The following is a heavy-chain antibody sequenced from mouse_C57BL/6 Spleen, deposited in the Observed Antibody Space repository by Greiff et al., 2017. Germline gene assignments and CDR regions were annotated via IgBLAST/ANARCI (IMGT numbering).Heavy chain of an antibody. CDR1: GFTFSDYY. J-gene: IGHJ2*01. CDR2: INYDGSST. Sequence: EVKLMESEGGLVQPGSSMKLSCTASGFTFSDYYMAWVRQVPEKGLEWVANINYDGSSTYYLDSLKSRFIISRDNAKNILYLQMSSLKSEDTATYYCARDRLHYFDYWGQGTTLTVAS. V-gene: IGHV5-16*01. CDR3: ARDRLHYFDY.